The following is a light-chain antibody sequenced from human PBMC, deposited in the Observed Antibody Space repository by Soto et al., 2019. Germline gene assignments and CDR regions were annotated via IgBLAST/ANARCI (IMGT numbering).Light chain of an antibody. CDR2: EGS. J-gene: IGLJ1*01. CDR1: SSDVGSYRF. V-gene: IGLV2-23*03. CDR3: CSYAGGSNV. Sequence: QSALTQPASVSGSPGQSITISCTGTSSDVGSYRFVSWYQQRPGKAPTLMIYEGSERPSGVSDRFSGSKSGNTASLTISGLQAEDEADYFCCSYAGGSNVFGAGTKVTVL.